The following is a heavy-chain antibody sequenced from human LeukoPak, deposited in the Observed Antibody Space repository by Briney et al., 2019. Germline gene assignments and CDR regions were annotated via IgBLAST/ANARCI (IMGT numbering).Heavy chain of an antibody. D-gene: IGHD5-24*01. CDR2: IIPIFGTA. V-gene: IGHV1-69*06. CDR3: ARESGIVVVNVPWGDGYNPFDH. CDR1: GGTFSSYA. Sequence: SVKVSCKASGGTFSSYAIGWVRQAPGQGLEWMGRIIPIFGTANYAQKFQGRVTITADKSTSTAYMELSSLRSEDTAVYYCARESGIVVVNVPWGDGYNPFDHWGQGTLVTVSS. J-gene: IGHJ4*02.